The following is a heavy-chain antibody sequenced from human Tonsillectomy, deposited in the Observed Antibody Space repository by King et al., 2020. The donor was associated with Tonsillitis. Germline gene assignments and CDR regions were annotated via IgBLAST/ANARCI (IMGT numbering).Heavy chain of an antibody. Sequence: VQLVESGGGVVQPGRSLRLSCAASGFTFSSYGMYWVRQAPGKGLEWVAVISYDESNKYYADSVKGRFTISRDNSKNTLYLQMNSLRAEDTAVYYCAKGDSSSCPWFDPWGQGTLVTVSS. CDR3: AKGDSSSCPWFDP. V-gene: IGHV3-30*18. CDR2: ISYDESNK. CDR1: GFTFSSYG. J-gene: IGHJ5*02. D-gene: IGHD6-13*01.